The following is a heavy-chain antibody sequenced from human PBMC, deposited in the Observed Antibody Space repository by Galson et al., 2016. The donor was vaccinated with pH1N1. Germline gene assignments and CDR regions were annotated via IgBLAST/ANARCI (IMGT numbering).Heavy chain of an antibody. V-gene: IGHV5-51*03. D-gene: IGHD1-1*01. Sequence: QSGAEVKKPGDSLKISCQGSGYSFATYWVGWVRQMPGKGLEWVGIIYPSDLDTRYNPSFRGRVTISVDKSINTAYLQWSSLKASDAAMYYCARNEGEFVGSLYFDYWGQGALVTVSS. J-gene: IGHJ4*02. CDR3: ARNEGEFVGSLYFDY. CDR2: IYPSDLDT. CDR1: GYSFATYW.